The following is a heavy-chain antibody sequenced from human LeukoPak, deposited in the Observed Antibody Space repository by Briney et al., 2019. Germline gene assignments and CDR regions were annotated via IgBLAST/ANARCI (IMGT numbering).Heavy chain of an antibody. J-gene: IGHJ3*02. CDR1: GGSISSYY. Sequence: SETLSLTCTVSGGSISSYYWSWIRQPPGKGLELIGYIYYSGSTNYNPSLKSRVTISVDTSKNQFSLKLSSVTAADTAVYYCARDDYYDQLGAAFDIWGQGTMVTVSS. D-gene: IGHD3-22*01. V-gene: IGHV4-59*01. CDR2: IYYSGST. CDR3: ARDDYYDQLGAAFDI.